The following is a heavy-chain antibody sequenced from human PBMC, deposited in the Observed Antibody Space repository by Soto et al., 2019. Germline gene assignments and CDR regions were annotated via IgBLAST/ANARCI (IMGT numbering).Heavy chain of an antibody. CDR2: IYYSGST. V-gene: IGHV4-31*03. CDR3: ARFTMVRTYVDY. J-gene: IGHJ4*02. Sequence: QVQLQESGPGLVKPSQTLSLTCTVSGGSISSGGYYWSWIRQHPGKGLEWIGYIYYSGSTYYNPSLKRRVTISVATSKNQFSLKLSSVTAADTAVYYCARFTMVRTYVDYWGQGTLVTVSS. D-gene: IGHD3-10*01. CDR1: GGSISSGGYY.